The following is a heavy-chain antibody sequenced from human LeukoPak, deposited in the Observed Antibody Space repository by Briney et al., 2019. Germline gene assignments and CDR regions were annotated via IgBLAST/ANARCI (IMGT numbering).Heavy chain of an antibody. D-gene: IGHD3-22*01. Sequence: GESLKISCKGSRYSFTSYWIGWVRQMPGKGLEWMGIIYPGDSDTRYSPSFQGQVTISADKSISTAYLQWSSLKASDTAMYYCAGRHYYDSSGYALVYWGQGTLVTVSS. J-gene: IGHJ4*02. V-gene: IGHV5-51*01. CDR3: AGRHYYDSSGYALVY. CDR1: RYSFTSYW. CDR2: IYPGDSDT.